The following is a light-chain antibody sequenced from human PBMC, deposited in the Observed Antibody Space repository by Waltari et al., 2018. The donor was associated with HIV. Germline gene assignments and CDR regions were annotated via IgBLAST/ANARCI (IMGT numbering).Light chain of an antibody. V-gene: IGLV1-44*01. CDR3: CSYAGRFVSV. CDR2: SNN. J-gene: IGLJ1*01. CDR1: SSNIENNN. Sequence: QSVLTQPPSASGTPGQRVTISCSGSSSNIENNNVNWYQQLPGTAPKLLIYSNNQRPSGVPDRISGSKSGTSASLAISGLQSEDEADYYCCSYAGRFVSVFGSGTQVSVL.